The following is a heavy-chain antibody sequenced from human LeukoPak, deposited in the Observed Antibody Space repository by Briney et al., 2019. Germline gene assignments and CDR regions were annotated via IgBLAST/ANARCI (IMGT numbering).Heavy chain of an antibody. D-gene: IGHD3-9*01. V-gene: IGHV1-69*01. CDR2: IIPIFGIA. CDR3: ASSYDILTGYLDYDAFDI. CDR1: GGTFSSYA. Sequence: SVKVSCKASGGTFSSYAISWVRQAPGQGLEWMGGIIPIFGIANYAQKFQGRVTITADESTSTAYMELSSLRSEDTAVYYCASSYDILTGYLDYDAFDIWGQGTMVTVSS. J-gene: IGHJ3*02.